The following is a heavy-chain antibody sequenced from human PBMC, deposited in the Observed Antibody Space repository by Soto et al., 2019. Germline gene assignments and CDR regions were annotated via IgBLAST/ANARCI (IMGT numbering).Heavy chain of an antibody. CDR1: GGSISSSNW. CDR2: IDHSGST. V-gene: IGHV4-4*02. Sequence: QVQLQESGPGLVKPSGTLSLTCAVSGGSISSSNWWSWVRQPPGKGLEWIGEIDHSGSTNSNPSLKSRVTLSVEKSKNQFSLKRRSVTAADTAVYYGASSYDSSGYYYWGQGTLVTVSS. CDR3: ASSYDSSGYYY. J-gene: IGHJ4*02. D-gene: IGHD3-22*01.